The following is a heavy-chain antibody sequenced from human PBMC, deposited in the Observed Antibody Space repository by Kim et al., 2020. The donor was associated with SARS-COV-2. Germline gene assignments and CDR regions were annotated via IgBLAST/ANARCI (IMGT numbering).Heavy chain of an antibody. CDR3: ARVNHNVRGVTYYFDY. D-gene: IGHD3-10*01. J-gene: IGHJ4*02. V-gene: IGHV3-33*05. CDR2: ISYDGSNK. CDR1: GFTFSSYG. Sequence: GGSLRLSCAASGFTFSSYGMHWVRQAPGKGLEWVAVISYDGSNKYYADSVKGRFTISRDNSKNTLYLQMNSLRAEDTAVYYCARVNHNVRGVTYYFDYWGQGTLVTVSS.